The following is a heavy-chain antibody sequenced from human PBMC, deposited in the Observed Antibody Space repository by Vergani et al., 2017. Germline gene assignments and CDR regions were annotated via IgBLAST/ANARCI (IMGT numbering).Heavy chain of an antibody. CDR3: AKSGWLQHFGAHYFDS. CDR2: IKQDGSEK. J-gene: IGHJ4*02. D-gene: IGHD5-24*01. V-gene: IGHV3-7*01. CDR1: GFTFSSYW. Sequence: EVQLLESGGGLVQPGGSLRLSCVASGFTFSSYWMTWVRQAPGKGLEWVANIKQDGSEKHYVDSVKGRFTISRDNAKNTLYLQMDSLRAEDTAVYYCAKSGWLQHFGAHYFDSWGQGILVTVSS.